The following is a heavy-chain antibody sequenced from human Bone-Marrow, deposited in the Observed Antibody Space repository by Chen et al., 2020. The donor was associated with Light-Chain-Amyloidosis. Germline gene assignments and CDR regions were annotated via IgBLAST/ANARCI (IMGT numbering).Heavy chain of an antibody. CDR2: TYSAGKT. V-gene: IGHV3-53*01. CDR3: ARDRPAPGGYFLDY. CDR1: GFTVSNNY. Sequence: EVQLVESGGGLIQPGGSLRLSCAASGFTVSNNYMSWVRQAPGKGLEWISVTYSAGKTYYADSVKGRFTISRDNSKNTVYLQMNSLRADDTAVYYCARDRPAPGGYFLDYWGQGTLVTVSS. D-gene: IGHD1-26*01. J-gene: IGHJ4*02.